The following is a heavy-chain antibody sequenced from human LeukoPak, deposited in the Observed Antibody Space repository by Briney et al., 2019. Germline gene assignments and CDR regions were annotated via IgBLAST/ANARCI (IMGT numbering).Heavy chain of an antibody. J-gene: IGHJ6*02. CDR2: IYHSGST. CDR1: GYSISSGYY. CDR3: ARHRPYGFGKDGMDV. V-gene: IGHV4-38-2*02. Sequence: SETLSLTCTVSGYSISSGYYWGWIRQPPGKGREWIGSIYHSGSTYYNPSLKSRVTISVDTSKNQFSLKLSSVTAADTAVYYCARHRPYGFGKDGMDVWGQGTTVTVSS. D-gene: IGHD3-10*01.